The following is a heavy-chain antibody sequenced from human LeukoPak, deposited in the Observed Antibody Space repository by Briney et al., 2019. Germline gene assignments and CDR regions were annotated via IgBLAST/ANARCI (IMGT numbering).Heavy chain of an antibody. Sequence: ASVKVSCKASGYTFTSYGISWVRQAPGQGLEWMGWVSAYNGNTNYAQKLQGRVTMTTDTSTSTAYMELRSLRSDDTAVYYCARSTYSSGWYKLSPYYYYYMDVWGKGTTVTVSS. J-gene: IGHJ6*03. CDR1: GYTFTSYG. V-gene: IGHV1-18*01. CDR3: ARSTYSSGWYKLSPYYYYYMDV. CDR2: VSAYNGNT. D-gene: IGHD6-19*01.